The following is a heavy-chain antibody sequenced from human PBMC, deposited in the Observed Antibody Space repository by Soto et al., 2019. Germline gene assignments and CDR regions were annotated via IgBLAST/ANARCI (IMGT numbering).Heavy chain of an antibody. CDR1: GFIFSNQA. J-gene: IGHJ4*02. V-gene: IGHV3-23*01. CDR3: VRDQGDHVIHFDH. CDR2: ISDRGDET. D-gene: IGHD3-16*01. Sequence: GGSLRLSCAASGFIFSNQAMCWVCQGPGKGLEWVSCISDRGDETFFLDSVKGRFAISRDNSKNTLYLQMNSLRAEDTAVYYCVRDQGDHVIHFDHWGQGALVTVSS.